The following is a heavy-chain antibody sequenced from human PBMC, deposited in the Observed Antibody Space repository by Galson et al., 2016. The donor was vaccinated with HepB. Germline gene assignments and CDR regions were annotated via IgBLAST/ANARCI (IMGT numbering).Heavy chain of an antibody. Sequence: SLRLSCAASGFAFDRRALSWIRQAPGKRLEWVSVIRSAGDITYYADSVKGRFTISRDNSKNTLYLLMDSLRAEDTAIYYCALPNWITTIAVGWFDSWGQGTLVTVSS. CDR1: GFAFDRRA. J-gene: IGHJ5*01. CDR2: IRSAGDIT. D-gene: IGHD3-22*01. V-gene: IGHV3-23*01. CDR3: ALPNWITTIAVGWFDS.